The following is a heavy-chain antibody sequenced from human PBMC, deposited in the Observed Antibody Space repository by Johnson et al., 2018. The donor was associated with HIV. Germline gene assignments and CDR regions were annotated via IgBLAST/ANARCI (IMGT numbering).Heavy chain of an antibody. Sequence: VQLVESVGGLIPPGGSLRLSCAASGFTVSRNYMSWVRQAPGKGLEWVSVIYRAGSTYYADSVKDRFTISRDISKNTIYLQMNSLRAEDTAMYYCARDGTETGPDDAFDIWGQGTMVTVSS. CDR3: ARDGTETGPDDAFDI. CDR1: GFTVSRNY. J-gene: IGHJ3*02. V-gene: IGHV3-66*03. D-gene: IGHD1-1*01. CDR2: IYRAGST.